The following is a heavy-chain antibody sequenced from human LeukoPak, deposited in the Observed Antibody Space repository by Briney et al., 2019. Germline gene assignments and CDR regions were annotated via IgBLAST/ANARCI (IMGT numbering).Heavy chain of an antibody. Sequence: SETLSLTCAVSGGSISISSHSWDWIRQPPGKGLEWIGTMYYGGSTYYNPSLKSRVTISVDTTKNQFSLKLSSVTAADTAVYFCARDSPPQYASSSAGFDYWGQGTLVTVSS. V-gene: IGHV4-39*07. CDR2: MYYGGST. D-gene: IGHD6-6*01. CDR3: ARDSPPQYASSSAGFDY. J-gene: IGHJ4*02. CDR1: GGSISISSHS.